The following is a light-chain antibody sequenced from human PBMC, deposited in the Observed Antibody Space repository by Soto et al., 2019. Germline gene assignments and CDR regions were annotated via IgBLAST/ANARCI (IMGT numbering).Light chain of an antibody. CDR2: AAS. J-gene: IGKJ2*01. Sequence: SVLTQSPGTLSLSPGEGATLSCRTSQSISSTYLAWYQQRPGQAPRLLIYAASSRATGIPDRFSGSGSGTDFTLNISRLEPADLAVYYCQQYFRSLYTFGQGTKLEIK. V-gene: IGKV3-20*01. CDR1: QSISSTY. CDR3: QQYFRSLYT.